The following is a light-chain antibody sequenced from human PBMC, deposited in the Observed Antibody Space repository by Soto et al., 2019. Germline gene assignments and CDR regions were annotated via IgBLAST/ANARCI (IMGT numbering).Light chain of an antibody. Sequence: QSVLTQPASVSGSPGQSITISCTGTSSDVGGYNYVSWYQQHPGKAPKLMIYEVSNRPSGVSNRFSGSKSGNTASLTISGLQAEDEADYYCSSYTSSSTFLVFGTGTKVTVL. J-gene: IGLJ1*01. CDR1: SSDVGGYNY. V-gene: IGLV2-14*01. CDR3: SSYTSSSTFLV. CDR2: EVS.